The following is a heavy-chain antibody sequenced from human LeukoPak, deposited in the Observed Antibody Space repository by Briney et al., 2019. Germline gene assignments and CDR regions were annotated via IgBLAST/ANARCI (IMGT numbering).Heavy chain of an antibody. CDR2: ISSSGSTI. D-gene: IGHD3-9*01. CDR1: GFTFSDYY. Sequence: GGSLRLSCAASGFTFSDYYMSWIRQAPGKGLEWVSYISSSGSTIYYADSVKGRYTISSDNAKNSLYLQMSSLRAEDTAVYYCARGSLRYFDPHNGWGQGTLVTVSS. V-gene: IGHV3-11*04. CDR3: ARGSLRYFDPHNG. J-gene: IGHJ4*02.